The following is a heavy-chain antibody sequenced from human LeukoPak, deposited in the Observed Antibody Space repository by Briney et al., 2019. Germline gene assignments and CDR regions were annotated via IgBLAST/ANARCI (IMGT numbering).Heavy chain of an antibody. CDR1: GASPNSYY. Sequence: KPSETLSLTCTVSGASPNSYYWSWIRQPAGKGLEWIGRIYSGGSTNYNPSLKSRVTLSVDTSKNQFSLRLSSLTVADTAVYYCAREGRYGDYEGYWGQGTLVTVSS. J-gene: IGHJ4*02. CDR3: AREGRYGDYEGY. D-gene: IGHD4-17*01. V-gene: IGHV4-4*07. CDR2: IYSGGST.